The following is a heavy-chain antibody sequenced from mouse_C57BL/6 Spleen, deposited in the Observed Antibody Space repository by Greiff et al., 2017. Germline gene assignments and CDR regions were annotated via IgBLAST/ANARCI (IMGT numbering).Heavy chain of an antibody. V-gene: IGHV1-50*01. CDR3: AITTVVAYYFDY. Sequence: VQLQQPGAELVKPGASVKLSCKASGYTFTSYWMQWVKQRPGQGLEWIGEIDPSDSYTNYHQKFKGQATLPVDTSSSTAYMQLSSLTSEDSAVYYCAITTVVAYYFDYWGQGTTLTVSS. D-gene: IGHD1-1*01. J-gene: IGHJ2*01. CDR1: GYTFTSYW. CDR2: IDPSDSYT.